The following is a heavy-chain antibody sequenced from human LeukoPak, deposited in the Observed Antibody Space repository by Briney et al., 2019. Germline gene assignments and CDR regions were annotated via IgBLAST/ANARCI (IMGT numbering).Heavy chain of an antibody. Sequence: ASVKVSCKASGGTFSSYTISWVRQAPGQGLEWMGGIIPILGIANYAQKFQGRVTITADKSTSTAYMERSRLRSEDTAVYYCAIGGLMDCSSTSCYRNWFDPWGQGTLVTVSS. V-gene: IGHV1-69*10. CDR1: GGTFSSYT. CDR3: AIGGLMDCSSTSCYRNWFDP. CDR2: IIPILGIA. D-gene: IGHD2-2*01. J-gene: IGHJ5*02.